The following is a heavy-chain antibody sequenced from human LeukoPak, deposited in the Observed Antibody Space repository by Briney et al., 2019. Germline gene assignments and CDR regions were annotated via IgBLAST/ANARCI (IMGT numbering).Heavy chain of an antibody. V-gene: IGHV4-4*07. CDR2: IYTSGST. Sequence: SETLSLTCTVSGGSISSYYWSWIRQPAGKGLEWIGRIYTSGSTNYNPSLKSRVTMSVDTSKNQFSLKLSSVTAADTAVYYCARVSGDLYYYYYYMDVWGKGTTVTVSS. J-gene: IGHJ6*03. CDR3: ARVSGDLYYYYYYMDV. CDR1: GGSISSYY. D-gene: IGHD4-17*01.